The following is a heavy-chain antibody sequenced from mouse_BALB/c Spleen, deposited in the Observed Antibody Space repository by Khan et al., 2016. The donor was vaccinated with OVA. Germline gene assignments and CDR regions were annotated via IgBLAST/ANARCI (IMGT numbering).Heavy chain of an antibody. J-gene: IGHJ4*01. CDR1: GYTFTEYT. CDR2: INPKNGVT. Sequence: VQLQQSGPELVKPGASVKISCKTSGYTFTEYTLHWVKQSHGKSLEWIGVINPKNGVTSYNQKFKGKATLTVDKSSNIAYMEFRSLTSEDSAVYYCARDAGRYWGQGTSVTVSS. CDR3: ARDAGRY. V-gene: IGHV1-26*01. D-gene: IGHD3-3*01.